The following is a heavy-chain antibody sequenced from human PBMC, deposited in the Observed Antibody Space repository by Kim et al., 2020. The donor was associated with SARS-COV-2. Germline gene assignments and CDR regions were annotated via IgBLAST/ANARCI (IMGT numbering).Heavy chain of an antibody. V-gene: IGHV1-24*01. CDR2: SDPEDGET. Sequence: ASVKVSCKVSGYTLTELSMHWVRQAPGKGLEWMGGSDPEDGETFYAHKFQGRVTMTEDTSTDTAYMELSSLRSEDTAVYYCATSIVVVPAAMMPTNYYYYYGMDVRGQGTTVTVSS. CDR3: ATSIVVVPAAMMPTNYYYYYGMDV. CDR1: GYTLTELS. J-gene: IGHJ6*02. D-gene: IGHD2-2*01.